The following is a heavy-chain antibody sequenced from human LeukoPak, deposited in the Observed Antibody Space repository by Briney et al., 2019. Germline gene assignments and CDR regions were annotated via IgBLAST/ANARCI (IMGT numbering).Heavy chain of an antibody. V-gene: IGHV4-39*01. CDR2: IYYSGST. CDR1: GDSISSSSYY. CDR3: ARQKYWGQLTWIQLWFDY. J-gene: IGHJ4*02. D-gene: IGHD5-18*01. Sequence: SETLSLTCTVSGDSISSSSYYWGWIRQPPGKAREWIGSIYYSGSTYYNPSLKSRVTISVDTSKNQFSLKLSSVTAADTAVYYCARQKYWGQLTWIQLWFDYWGQGTLVTVSS.